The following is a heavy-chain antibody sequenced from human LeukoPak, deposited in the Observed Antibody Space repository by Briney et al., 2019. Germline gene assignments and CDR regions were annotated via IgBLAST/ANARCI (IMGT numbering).Heavy chain of an antibody. CDR3: ARSGGALASGAFDI. CDR2: IYAGDSDT. CDR1: GFTFTNYW. Sequence: GESLKISCQGSGFTFTNYWIGWVRQMPGKGLEWMGIIYAGDSDTRYSPSFQGQVTISADKSISTAYLQWSSLKASDTAMYYCARSGGALASGAFDIWGQGTMVTVSS. D-gene: IGHD2-8*02. V-gene: IGHV5-51*01. J-gene: IGHJ3*02.